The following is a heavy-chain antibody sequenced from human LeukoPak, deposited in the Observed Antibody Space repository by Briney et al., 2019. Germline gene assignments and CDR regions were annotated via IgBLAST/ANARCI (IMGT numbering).Heavy chain of an antibody. CDR2: MNPNSGNT. V-gene: IGHV1-8*03. D-gene: IGHD3-3*01. J-gene: IGHJ6*03. CDR1: GYTFTSYD. CDR3: ARFLPLRDFWSGYYADYYMDV. Sequence: ASVKVSCKASGYTFTSYDINWVRQATGQRLEWMGWMNPNSGNTGYAQKFQGRVTITRNTSISTAYMELSSLRSEDTAVYYCARFLPLRDFWSGYYADYYMDVWGKGTTVTVSS.